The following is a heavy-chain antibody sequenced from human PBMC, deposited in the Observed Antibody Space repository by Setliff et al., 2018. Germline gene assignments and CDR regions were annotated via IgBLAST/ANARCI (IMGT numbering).Heavy chain of an antibody. CDR1: GGTFRSYG. V-gene: IGHV1-69*05. J-gene: IGHJ6*03. CDR2: TIPMFGST. CDR3: AREGVDTRSSTDYRYYMDV. Sequence: GASVKVSCKASGGTFRSYGISWVRQAPGQGLEWMGGTIPMFGSTNYAQKSQDRVTIITDESTGTAYMELSSLRTEDTAVYYCAREGVDTRSSTDYRYYMDVWGKGTTVTVSS. D-gene: IGHD5-18*01.